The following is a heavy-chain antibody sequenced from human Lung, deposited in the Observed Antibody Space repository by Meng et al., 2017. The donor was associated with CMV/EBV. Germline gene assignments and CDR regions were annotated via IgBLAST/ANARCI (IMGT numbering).Heavy chain of an antibody. V-gene: IGHV4-59*01. Sequence: SXTXSLXCTVSGGSISSYYWIWIRQTPGKQLEYIGYIYHTWSRIYSPSLKTRVTMSLETSKSQFSLNLNSVTAADTAVYYCASTRYCYYYYDYWGQGMRVTVSS. J-gene: IGHJ4*02. CDR2: IYHTWSR. D-gene: IGHD2-15*01. CDR3: ASTRYCYYYYDY. CDR1: GGSISSYY.